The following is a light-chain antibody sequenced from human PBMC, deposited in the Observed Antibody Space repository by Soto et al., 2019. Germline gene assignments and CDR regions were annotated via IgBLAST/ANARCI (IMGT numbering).Light chain of an antibody. Sequence: DIQMTPSPSSLSASVGDRVTITCRASQSISSYLNWYQQKPGKAPKLLIYAASSLQSGVQSRFSGSRSETDFTLNISSLQHEDFAPYHYQQSYSTPQYTFGQGTKLEIK. V-gene: IGKV1-39*01. CDR1: QSISSY. J-gene: IGKJ2*01. CDR3: QQSYSTPQYT. CDR2: AAS.